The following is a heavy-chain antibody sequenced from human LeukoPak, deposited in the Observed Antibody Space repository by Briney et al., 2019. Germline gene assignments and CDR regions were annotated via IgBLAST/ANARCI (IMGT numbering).Heavy chain of an antibody. D-gene: IGHD6-13*01. CDR3: ARGRSIAAALYWFDP. CDR2: INHSGST. J-gene: IGHJ5*02. Sequence: SETLSLTCAVYGGSFSGYYWSWIRQPPGKGLEWIGEINHSGSTNYNPSLKSRVTMSVDTSKNQFSLKLSSVTAADTAVYYCARGRSIAAALYWFDPWGQGTLVTVSS. CDR1: GGSFSGYY. V-gene: IGHV4-34*01.